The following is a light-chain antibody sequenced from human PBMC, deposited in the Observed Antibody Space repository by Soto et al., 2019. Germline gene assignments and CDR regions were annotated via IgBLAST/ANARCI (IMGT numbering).Light chain of an antibody. CDR2: EGF. V-gene: IGLV2-23*01. J-gene: IGLJ2*01. Sequence: QSVLTQPASVSGSPGQSITISCTGTSGDVGNYNLVSWYQQHPGKAPKLIIYEGFKRPSGVSHRFSGSKSGDTASLTISGLQPEDEADYFCCSYAGSYTPVVFGGGTKLTVL. CDR1: SGDVGNYNL. CDR3: CSYAGSYTPVV.